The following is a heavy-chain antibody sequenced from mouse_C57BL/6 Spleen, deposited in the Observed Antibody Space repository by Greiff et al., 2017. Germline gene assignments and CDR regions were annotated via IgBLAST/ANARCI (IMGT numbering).Heavy chain of an antibody. CDR2: INPNNGGT. CDR3: ARGVYYGYDGYWYFDV. CDR1: GYTFTDYY. D-gene: IGHD2-2*01. Sequence: EVQGVESGPELVKPGASVKISCKASGYTFTDYYMNWVKQSHGKSLEWIGDINPNNGGTSYNQKFKGKATLTVDKSSSTAYMELRSLTSEDSAVYYCARGVYYGYDGYWYFDVWGTGTTVTVSS. V-gene: IGHV1-26*01. J-gene: IGHJ1*03.